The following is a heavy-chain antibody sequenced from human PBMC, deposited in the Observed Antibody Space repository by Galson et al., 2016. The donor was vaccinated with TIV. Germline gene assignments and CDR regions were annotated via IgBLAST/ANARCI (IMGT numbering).Heavy chain of an antibody. D-gene: IGHD2-15*01. CDR1: GFTFSAST. J-gene: IGHJ4*02. CDR3: TKPEDFVVFHH. V-gene: IGHV3-73*01. CDR2: VRTKPNNYAT. Sequence: SLRLSCAASGFTFSASTMHWVRQASGKGLEWVARVRTKPNNYATAYATSVEGRFTISRDDSKNTAYLQMNSLITEDTAVYYCTKPEDFVVFHHWGQGALVAVSS.